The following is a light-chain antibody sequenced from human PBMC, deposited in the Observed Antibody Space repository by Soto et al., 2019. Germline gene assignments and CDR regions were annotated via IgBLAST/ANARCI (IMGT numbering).Light chain of an antibody. CDR1: QSVNSNY. V-gene: IGKV3-20*01. Sequence: EIMLTQSPGTLSLSPGERATLSCRASQSVNSNYLAWYQQKPGQAPRLLIYGTSSRATGIPDRFSGSGSGTEFTLTISRLEPEDFAVYYCQQYGSSPLLTFGPGTKVDIK. CDR3: QQYGSSPLLT. J-gene: IGKJ3*01. CDR2: GTS.